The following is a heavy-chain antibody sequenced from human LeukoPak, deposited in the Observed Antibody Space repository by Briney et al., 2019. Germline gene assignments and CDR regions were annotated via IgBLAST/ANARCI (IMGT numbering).Heavy chain of an antibody. D-gene: IGHD5-18*01. V-gene: IGHV4-61*02. CDR2: IYTSGST. CDR1: GGSISSGSYY. CDR3: ARGRRGTAMVVDYYMDV. Sequence: SETLSLTCTVSGGSISSGSYYWSWIRQPAGKGLEWIGRIYTSGSTNYNPSLKSRVTISVDTSKNQFSLKLSSVTAADTALYYCARGRRGTAMVVDYYMDVWGKGTTVTVSS. J-gene: IGHJ6*03.